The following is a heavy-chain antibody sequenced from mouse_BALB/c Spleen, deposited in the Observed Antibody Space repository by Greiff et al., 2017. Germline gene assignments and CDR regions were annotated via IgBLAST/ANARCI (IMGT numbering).Heavy chain of an antibody. V-gene: IGHV5-4*02. CDR2: ISDGGSYT. CDR3: AREGGYYYFDY. J-gene: IGHJ2*01. Sequence: EVQRVESGGGLVKPGGSLKLSCAASGFTFSDYYMYWVRQTPEKRLEWVATISDGGSYTYYPDSVKGRFTISRDNAKNNLYLQMSSLKSEDTAMYYCAREGGYYYFDYWGQGTTLTVSS. D-gene: IGHD2-3*01. CDR1: GFTFSDYY.